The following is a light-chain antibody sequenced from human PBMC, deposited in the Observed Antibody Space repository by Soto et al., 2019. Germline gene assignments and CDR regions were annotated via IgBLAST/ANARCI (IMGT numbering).Light chain of an antibody. Sequence: DIQMTQSPSSLSASVGDRVTITCRASQSIRNHLNWYQQKPGKAPKILIYAASRLQSGVPSRFSGSGSGTDFTLTITSLQPEDFATYYCQQSYTTLPLTFGGGTKVAIK. CDR3: QQSYTTLPLT. J-gene: IGKJ4*01. V-gene: IGKV1-39*01. CDR2: AAS. CDR1: QSIRNH.